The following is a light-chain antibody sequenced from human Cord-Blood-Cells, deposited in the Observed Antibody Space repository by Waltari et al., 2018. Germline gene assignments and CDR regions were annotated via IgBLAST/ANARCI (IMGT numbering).Light chain of an antibody. Sequence: DIQMTQSPSPLSASVDNRLTITCRASQSITSYLNCYQQKPGKAPKLVIYAASSLRSGVPSRFSGSGSGTDFTLTISSLQPEDFATYYCQQSYSTPLTFGGGTKVEIK. CDR1: QSITSY. V-gene: IGKV1-39*01. CDR3: QQSYSTPLT. J-gene: IGKJ4*01. CDR2: AAS.